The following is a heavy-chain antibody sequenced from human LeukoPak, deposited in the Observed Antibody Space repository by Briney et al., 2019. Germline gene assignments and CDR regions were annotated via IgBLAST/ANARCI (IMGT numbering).Heavy chain of an antibody. V-gene: IGHV4-38-2*02. D-gene: IGHD2-15*01. Sequence: SETLSLACTVSGYSISSGYHWGWIRQPPGKGLEWIGSIYHSGSTYYNPSLKSRVTISVDTSKNQFSLKLSSVTAADTAVYYCARRYWGFDPWGQGTLVTVSS. CDR3: ARRYWGFDP. J-gene: IGHJ5*02. CDR1: GYSISSGYH. CDR2: IYHSGST.